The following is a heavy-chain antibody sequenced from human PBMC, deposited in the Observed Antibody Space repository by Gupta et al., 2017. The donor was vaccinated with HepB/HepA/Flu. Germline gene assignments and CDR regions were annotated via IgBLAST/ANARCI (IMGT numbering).Heavy chain of an antibody. J-gene: IGHJ4*02. D-gene: IGHD2-21*01. CDR1: GFTFSNAW. CDR2: IKSKTDGGTT. CDR3: TTDPHIVVVIATEPPSYYFDY. V-gene: IGHV3-15*01. Sequence: EVQLVESGGGLVKPGGSLRLSCAASGFTFSNAWMSWVRQAPGKGLEWVGRIKSKTDGGTTDYAAPVKGRFTISRDDSKNTLYLQMNSLKTEDTAVYYCTTDPHIVVVIATEPPSYYFDYWGQGTLVTVSS.